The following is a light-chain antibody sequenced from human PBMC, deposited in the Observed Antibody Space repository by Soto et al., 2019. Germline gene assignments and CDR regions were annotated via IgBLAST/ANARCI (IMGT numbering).Light chain of an antibody. CDR3: QQRSNGPPGYT. Sequence: EVVLTQSPATLSLSPGERATLSCRASQSVDIYLAWYQQKPGQAPRLLIYDASKRATGIPARFSGSGSGTDFTPTISSREPEDFVIYYCQQRSNGPPGYTFGQGTKLEIK. CDR1: QSVDIY. J-gene: IGKJ2*01. V-gene: IGKV3-11*01. CDR2: DAS.